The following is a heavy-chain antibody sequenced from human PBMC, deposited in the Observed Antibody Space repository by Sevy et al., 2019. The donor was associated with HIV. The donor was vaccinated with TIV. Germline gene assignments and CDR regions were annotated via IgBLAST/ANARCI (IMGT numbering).Heavy chain of an antibody. CDR3: ARVDNTSFRNSYYHMDV. J-gene: IGHJ6*03. Sequence: ASVKVSCKASGGTFSSYAVSWVRQAPGQGLEWMGGIIPIFDIVNSAQKFQGRVTITADESASTVYMELSSLRSEDTAVYYCARVDNTSFRNSYYHMDVWGKGTTVTVSS. CDR2: IIPIFDIV. D-gene: IGHD6-6*01. CDR1: GGTFSSYA. V-gene: IGHV1-69*13.